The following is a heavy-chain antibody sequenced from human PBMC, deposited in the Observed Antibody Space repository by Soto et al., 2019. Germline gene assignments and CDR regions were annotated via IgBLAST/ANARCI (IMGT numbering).Heavy chain of an antibody. CDR3: VGELPDSRVYYGMDV. J-gene: IGHJ6*02. CDR2: IYYSGST. CDR1: GGSVSGYH. V-gene: IGHV4-59*05. D-gene: IGHD3-10*01. Sequence: SETLSLTGNVSGGSVSGYHWTWIRQPPGKGLEWIGSIYYSGSTYYNPSLKSRVTISVDTSKNQFSLKLSSVTAADTAVYYCVGELPDSRVYYGMDVWGQGTTVTVSS.